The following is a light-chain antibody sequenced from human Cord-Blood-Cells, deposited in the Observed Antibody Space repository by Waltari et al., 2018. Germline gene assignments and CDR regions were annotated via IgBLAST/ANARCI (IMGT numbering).Light chain of an antibody. J-gene: IGLJ3*02. CDR3: CSYAGSSTWV. Sequence: QSALTQPASVSGSPGHSITIPCPGTSSDVGSYNLVSWYQQHPGKAPKRMIYEGSKRPSGVSNRFSGSKSGNTASLTISGLQAEDEADYYCCSYAGSSTWVFGGGTKLTVL. CDR1: SSDVGSYNL. CDR2: EGS. V-gene: IGLV2-23*01.